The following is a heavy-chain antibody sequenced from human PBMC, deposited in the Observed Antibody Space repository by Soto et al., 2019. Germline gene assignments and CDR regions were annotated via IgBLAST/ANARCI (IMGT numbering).Heavy chain of an antibody. CDR3: ARGGYYDILTGYYKDGMDV. Sequence: PSETLSLTCAVYGGSFSGYYWSWIRQPPGKGLEWIGEINHSGSTNYNPSLKSRVTISVDTSKNQLSLKLSSVTAADTAVYYCARGGYYDILTGYYKDGMDVWGQGTTVTVSS. CDR2: INHSGST. D-gene: IGHD3-9*01. V-gene: IGHV4-34*01. CDR1: GGSFSGYY. J-gene: IGHJ6*02.